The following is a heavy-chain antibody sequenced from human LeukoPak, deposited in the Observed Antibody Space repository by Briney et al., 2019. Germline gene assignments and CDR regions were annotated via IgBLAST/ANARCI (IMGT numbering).Heavy chain of an antibody. J-gene: IGHJ3*02. Sequence: DGSLLLSCAASGFTFSNYWMSWVRQAPGKGLEWVANIKQDGSEKYYVDSVKGRFTISRDNAKNSLYLQMNSLRAEDTAVYNCARTAGYSSIVFDIWGQGTMVTASS. CDR1: GFTFSNYW. D-gene: IGHD2-2*01. CDR3: ARTAGYSSIVFDI. V-gene: IGHV3-7*02. CDR2: IKQDGSEK.